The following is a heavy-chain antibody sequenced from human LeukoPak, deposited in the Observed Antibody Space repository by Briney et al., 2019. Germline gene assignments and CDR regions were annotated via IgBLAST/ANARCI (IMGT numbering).Heavy chain of an antibody. CDR3: AARPRGGWYYFDY. CDR2: IRYDGSNK. J-gene: IGHJ4*02. CDR1: GFTFSSYG. Sequence: PGGSLRLSCAASGFTFSSYGMHWVRQAPGKGLEWVAFIRYDGSNKYYADSVKGRFTISRDNSKNTLYLQMNSLRAEDTAVYYCAARPRGGWYYFDYWGQGTLVTVSS. V-gene: IGHV3-30*02. D-gene: IGHD6-19*01.